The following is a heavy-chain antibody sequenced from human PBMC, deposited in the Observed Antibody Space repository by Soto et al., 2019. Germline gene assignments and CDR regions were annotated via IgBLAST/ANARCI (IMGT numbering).Heavy chain of an antibody. V-gene: IGHV4-38-2*01. CDR2: IYHSGST. J-gene: IGHJ4*02. D-gene: IGHD3-3*01. CDR3: GSFGFWSGVGLGGGYYFDY. CDR1: AYSISSGYY. Sequence: SETLSLTCAVSAYSISSGYYWGWIRQPPGKGLEWIGSIYHSGSTYYNPSLKSRVTVSVDTSKNQFSLKLSSVTAADTAVYYFGSFGFWSGVGLGGGYYFDYWGQGTLVTVSS.